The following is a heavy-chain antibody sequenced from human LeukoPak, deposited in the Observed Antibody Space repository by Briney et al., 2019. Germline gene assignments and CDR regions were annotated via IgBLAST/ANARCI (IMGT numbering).Heavy chain of an antibody. Sequence: SVKVSFKASGGTFSSYAISWVRQAPGQGLEGMGGIIPIFGTANYAQKFQGRVTITTDESTSTAYMELSSLRSEDTAVYYCASGKAYYDFWSGYRPFDYWGQGTLVTVSS. J-gene: IGHJ4*02. CDR2: IIPIFGTA. D-gene: IGHD3-3*01. CDR3: ASGKAYYDFWSGYRPFDY. V-gene: IGHV1-69*05. CDR1: GGTFSSYA.